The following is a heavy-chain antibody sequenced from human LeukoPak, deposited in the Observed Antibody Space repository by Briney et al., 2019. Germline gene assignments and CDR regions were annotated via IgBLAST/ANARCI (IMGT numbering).Heavy chain of an antibody. CDR1: GFTFSSYW. CDR2: IKQDGSEK. V-gene: IGHV3-7*03. D-gene: IGHD3-16*01. Sequence: GGSLRLSCAASGFTFSSYWMSWVRQVPGKGLEWVVNIKQDGSEKYYVDSVKGRFTISRDNAKNSLYLQMNSLRAEDTAVYYCAREGGGNWFDPWGQGTLVTVSS. J-gene: IGHJ5*02. CDR3: AREGGGNWFDP.